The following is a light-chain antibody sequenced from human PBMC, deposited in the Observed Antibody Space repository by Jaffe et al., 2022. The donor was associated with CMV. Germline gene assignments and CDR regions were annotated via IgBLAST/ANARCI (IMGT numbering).Light chain of an antibody. CDR2: GAS. Sequence: EIVMTQSPETLSVSAGDRATLSCRASQSVKSRLAWYQQKPGQAPRLLIYGASTRATGVPARFSGSGFGTEFTLTISSLQSEDFALYYCQQYDNWPGTFGQGTKVEIK. J-gene: IGKJ1*01. CDR1: QSVKSR. V-gene: IGKV3-15*01. CDR3: QQYDNWPGT.